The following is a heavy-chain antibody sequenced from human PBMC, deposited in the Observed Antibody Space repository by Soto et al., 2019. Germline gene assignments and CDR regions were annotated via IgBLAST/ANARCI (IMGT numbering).Heavy chain of an antibody. Sequence: KRGESLKISCKGSGYSFTSYWIGWVRQMPGKGLEWMGIIYPGDSDTRYSPSFQGQVTISADKSISTAYLQWSSLKASDTAMYYCARHVGGYRSRNYYYGMDVWGQGTTVTVSS. J-gene: IGHJ6*02. CDR1: GYSFTSYW. V-gene: IGHV5-51*01. D-gene: IGHD6-13*01. CDR3: ARHVGGYRSRNYYYGMDV. CDR2: IYPGDSDT.